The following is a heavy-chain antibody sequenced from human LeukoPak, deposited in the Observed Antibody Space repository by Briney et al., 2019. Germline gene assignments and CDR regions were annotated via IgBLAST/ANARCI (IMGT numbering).Heavy chain of an antibody. Sequence: SETLSLTCTVSGGSISSGGYYWSWIRQHPGKGLEWIGYIYYSGSTYYNPSLKSRVTISVDTSKNQFSLKLSSVTAADTAVYYCARSRSKYYFDYWGQGTLVTVSS. CDR1: GGSISSGGYY. CDR2: IYYSGST. CDR3: ARSRSKYYFDY. J-gene: IGHJ4*02. V-gene: IGHV4-31*03. D-gene: IGHD2-2*01.